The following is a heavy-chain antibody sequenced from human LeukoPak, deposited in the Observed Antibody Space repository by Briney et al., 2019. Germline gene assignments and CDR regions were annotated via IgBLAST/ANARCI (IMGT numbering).Heavy chain of an antibody. CDR1: GFIFRNYA. D-gene: IGHD6-19*01. Sequence: GGSLRLSCAASGFIFRNYAMRWVRQAPEKGLERVSAISGGGGDRFYADSVKGRFTISRDNSKNTLYLQMSSLRVEDTAVYYCGKAEAGTYYFDYWGQGTLVTVSS. CDR3: GKAEAGTYYFDY. J-gene: IGHJ4*02. V-gene: IGHV3-23*01. CDR2: ISGGGGDR.